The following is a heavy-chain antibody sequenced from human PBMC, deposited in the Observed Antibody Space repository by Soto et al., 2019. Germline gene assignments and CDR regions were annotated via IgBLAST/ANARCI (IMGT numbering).Heavy chain of an antibody. D-gene: IGHD3-9*01. CDR3: ARDGPILTGQKYYYYGMDV. CDR2: IYSGGST. Sequence: EVQLVESGGGLVQPGGSLRLSCAASGFTVSSNYMSWVRQAPGKGLEWVSVIYSGGSTYYADSVKGRFTISRDNSKNTLYLQMNSLRAEDTAVYYCARDGPILTGQKYYYYGMDVWGQGTTVTVSS. V-gene: IGHV3-66*01. J-gene: IGHJ6*02. CDR1: GFTVSSNY.